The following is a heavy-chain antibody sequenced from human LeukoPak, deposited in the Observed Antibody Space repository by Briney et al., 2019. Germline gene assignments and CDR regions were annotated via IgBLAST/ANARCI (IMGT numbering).Heavy chain of an antibody. CDR3: TSLNSGYGGWFDH. CDR1: GYSISSGYY. J-gene: IGHJ5*02. Sequence: SETLSLTCTVSGYSISSGYYWGWIRQPPGKGLEWIGYIYYFGSTNYNPSLKSRVTISVDTSKNQFSLKLSSVTAADTAVYYCTSLNSGYGGWFDHWGQGTLVTVSS. V-gene: IGHV4-61*01. CDR2: IYYFGST. D-gene: IGHD5-12*01.